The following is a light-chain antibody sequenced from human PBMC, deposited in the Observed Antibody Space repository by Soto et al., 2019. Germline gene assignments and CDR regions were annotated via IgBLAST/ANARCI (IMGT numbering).Light chain of an antibody. CDR1: QDISNL. Sequence: DIQMTQAPSSLSASVGDRVTITCQASQDISNLLNWDQQKPEKAPRLLIYDASNLETGVPSRFSGSGSGTDFTFTISSLQPEDIATYYCQQYEDIPITFGQGTRLEIK. V-gene: IGKV1-33*01. CDR2: DAS. CDR3: QQYEDIPIT. J-gene: IGKJ5*01.